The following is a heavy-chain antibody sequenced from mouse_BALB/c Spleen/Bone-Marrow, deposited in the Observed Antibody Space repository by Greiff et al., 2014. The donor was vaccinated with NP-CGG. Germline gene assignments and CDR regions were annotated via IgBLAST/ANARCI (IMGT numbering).Heavy chain of an antibody. CDR2: ISSGSSTI. D-gene: IGHD3-3*01. Sequence: VQLKQSGGGLVQPGGSRKLSCAASGFTFSSFGMHWVRQAPEKGLEWVAYISSGSSTIYYADTMKGRFTISRDNPKNTLFLQMTSLRSEDTAMYDCTRSGTLGAMDYWGQGTSVTVSS. J-gene: IGHJ4*01. CDR3: TRSGTLGAMDY. CDR1: GFTFSSFG. V-gene: IGHV5-17*02.